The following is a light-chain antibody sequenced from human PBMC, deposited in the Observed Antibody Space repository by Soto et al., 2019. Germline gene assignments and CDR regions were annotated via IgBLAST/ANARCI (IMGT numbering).Light chain of an antibody. J-gene: IGKJ2*01. CDR3: HQYGSSLGT. V-gene: IGKV3-20*01. Sequence: EIVLTQSPGTLSLSPGEGATLSCRASQSVTGTNLAWYQQRAGQAPRLLIYDAVRRATGIPDRFSGSGSGTDFTLTISRLEHEDFAVYFCHQYGSSLGTFGQGTKVEI. CDR1: QSVTGTN. CDR2: DAV.